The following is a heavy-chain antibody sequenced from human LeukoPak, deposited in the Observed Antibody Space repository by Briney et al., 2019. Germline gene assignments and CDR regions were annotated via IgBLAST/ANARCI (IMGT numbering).Heavy chain of an antibody. J-gene: IGHJ4*02. CDR1: GYTFTGYY. V-gene: IGHV1-2*04. Sequence: ASVKVSCKASGYTFTGYYMHWVRQAPGQGLEWMGWINPNSGGTNYAQKFQGWVTMTRDTSISTAYMELSRLRSDDTAVYYCARVPPYCSTTTCYAPFDYWGQGTLVTVSS. CDR3: ARVPPYCSTTTCYAPFDY. CDR2: INPNSGGT. D-gene: IGHD2-2*01.